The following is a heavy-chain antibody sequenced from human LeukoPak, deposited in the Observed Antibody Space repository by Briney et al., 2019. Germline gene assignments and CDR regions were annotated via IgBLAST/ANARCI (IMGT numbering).Heavy chain of an antibody. D-gene: IGHD5-24*01. V-gene: IGHV3-74*03. CDR2: ISPDGSTT. CDR1: GFTFRRYW. CDR3: TTVLSSHRYNLCDL. Sequence: GGSLRLSCAASGFTFRRYWMHWVRQAPGKGLMWVSRISPDGSTTLYADSVKGRFTISRDNAKNTLYLQMNSLGAEDTAVYYCTTVLSSHRYNLCDLWGQRTLVTVSS. J-gene: IGHJ4*02.